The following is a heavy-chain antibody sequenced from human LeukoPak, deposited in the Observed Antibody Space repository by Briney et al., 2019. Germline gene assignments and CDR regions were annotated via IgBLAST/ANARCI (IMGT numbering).Heavy chain of an antibody. CDR1: GFTFSSYA. D-gene: IGHD1-14*01. J-gene: IGHJ3*02. CDR2: ISGSDGST. V-gene: IGHV3-23*01. Sequence: GGSLRLSCAASGFTFSSYAMNWVRQAPGKGLEWVSTISGSDGSTYYVDSVKGRFTISRDNSKNTLYLQMNSLRAEDTAVYYCAKTGQYAPVDAFDIWGQGTMVTVSS. CDR3: AKTGQYAPVDAFDI.